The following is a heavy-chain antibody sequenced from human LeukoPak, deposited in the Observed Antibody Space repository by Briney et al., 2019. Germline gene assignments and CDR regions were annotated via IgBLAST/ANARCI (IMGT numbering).Heavy chain of an antibody. J-gene: IGHJ3*02. CDR3: AREGGYSGSYGAFDI. D-gene: IGHD1-26*01. CDR2: IYYSGST. V-gene: IGHV4-59*01. Sequence: SGTLSLTCTVSGGSISSYYWSWIRQPPGKGLEWIGYIYYSGSTNYNPSLKSRVTISVDTSKNQFSLKLSSVTAADTAVYYCAREGGYSGSYGAFDIWGQGTMVTVSS. CDR1: GGSISSYY.